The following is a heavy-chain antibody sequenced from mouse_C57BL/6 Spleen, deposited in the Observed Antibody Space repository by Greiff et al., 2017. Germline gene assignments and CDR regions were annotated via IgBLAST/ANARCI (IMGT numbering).Heavy chain of an antibody. J-gene: IGHJ2*01. V-gene: IGHV2-3*01. CDR3: AKHMVTTEVDY. D-gene: IGHD2-2*01. CDR2: IWGDG. CDR1: GFSFTSYG. Sequence: VHLVESGPGLVAPSQSLSITCTVSGFSFTSYGVSWVRQPPGKGLEWLGGIWGDGSNSKDNSKSQVFLKLNSLQTDDPATYYCAKHMVTTEVDYWGQGTTLTVSS.